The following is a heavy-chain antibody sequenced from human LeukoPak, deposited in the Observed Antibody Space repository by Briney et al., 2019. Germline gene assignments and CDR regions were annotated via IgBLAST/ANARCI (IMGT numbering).Heavy chain of an antibody. CDR2: INHSGTT. Sequence: SETLSLTCAVYGGSFSGYYWSWIRQPPGKGLEWIGEINHSGTTNYIPSLKSRVTISVDKSKNQFSLKLTSVTAADTAVYYCGGRIAATGTPFDYWGQGTVVTVSS. CDR3: GGRIAATGTPFDY. CDR1: GGSFSGYY. J-gene: IGHJ4*02. V-gene: IGHV4-34*01. D-gene: IGHD6-13*01.